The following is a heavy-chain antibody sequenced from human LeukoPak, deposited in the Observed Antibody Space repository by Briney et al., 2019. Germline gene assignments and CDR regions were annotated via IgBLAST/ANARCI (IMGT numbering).Heavy chain of an antibody. Sequence: GGSLRLSCAASRFTFSSYAMTWVRQAPGKGLEWVSAMNGRGLTTYYADSVKGRFTISRDNSKNTLYLHMNSLRAEDTAVYYCAKAHDNCGGDCSPLDYNDYWGQGTLVTVSS. CDR1: RFTFSSYA. D-gene: IGHD2-21*02. CDR2: MNGRGLTT. CDR3: AKAHDNCGGDCSPLDYNDY. J-gene: IGHJ4*02. V-gene: IGHV3-23*01.